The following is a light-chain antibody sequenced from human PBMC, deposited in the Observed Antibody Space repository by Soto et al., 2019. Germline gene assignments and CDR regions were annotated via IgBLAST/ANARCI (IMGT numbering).Light chain of an antibody. CDR3: QRRNNWPPGLT. Sequence: EIVLTQSPATLSLSPGERATLSCRASQSVSSFLAWYQQKPGQAPRLLMYDTSKRATGIPARFSGSGSGTDFTLTISSREPEDFAIYYCQRRNNWPPGLTFGGGTTVEF. J-gene: IGKJ4*01. CDR1: QSVSSF. CDR2: DTS. V-gene: IGKV3-11*01.